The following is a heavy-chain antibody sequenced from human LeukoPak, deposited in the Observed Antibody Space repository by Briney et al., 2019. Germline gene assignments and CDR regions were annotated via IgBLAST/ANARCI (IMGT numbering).Heavy chain of an antibody. CDR3: TRDQTPYY. CDR1: GFTFRSYA. CDR2: ISGSGSST. Sequence: GGSLRLSCAASGFTFRSYAMNWVRQAPGKGLEWVSVISGSGSSTYYADSVKGRFTISRDNSKNTLYLQMNSLKTEDTAVYYCTRDQTPYYWGQGTLVTVSS. J-gene: IGHJ4*02. V-gene: IGHV3-23*01.